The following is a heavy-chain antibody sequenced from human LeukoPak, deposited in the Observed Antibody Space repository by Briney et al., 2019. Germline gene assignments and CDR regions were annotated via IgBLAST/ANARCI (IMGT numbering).Heavy chain of an antibody. J-gene: IGHJ4*02. V-gene: IGHV3-48*03. CDR1: GFTFSSFE. D-gene: IGHD5-12*01. CDR2: ISSGASSK. Sequence: PGGSLRLSCAASGFTFSSFEMHRVRQAPGKGLECISYISSGASSKSYADSVKGRFTISRDNAKNSLDLQMNSLRAEDTAVYYCARDTGGYLGNWGQGTLVTVSS. CDR3: ARDTGGYLGN.